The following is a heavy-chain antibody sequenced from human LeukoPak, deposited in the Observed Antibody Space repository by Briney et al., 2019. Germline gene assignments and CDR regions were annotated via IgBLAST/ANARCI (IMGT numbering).Heavy chain of an antibody. V-gene: IGHV4-61*08. Sequence: TSETLSLTCAVSGGSISSGGYSWSWIRQPPGKGLEWIGYIYYSGSTTYKPSLKSRVTISVDTSKNQFSLKLSSVTAADTAVYYCARLSIVGATNFDYWGQGTLVTVSS. CDR3: ARLSIVGATNFDY. J-gene: IGHJ4*02. D-gene: IGHD1-26*01. CDR1: GGSISSGGYS. CDR2: IYYSGST.